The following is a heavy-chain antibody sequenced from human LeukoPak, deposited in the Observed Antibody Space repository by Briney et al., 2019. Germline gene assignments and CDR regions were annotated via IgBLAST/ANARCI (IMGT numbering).Heavy chain of an antibody. CDR1: GFTFSDSA. CDR2: ISFSGDSI. Sequence: PGGSLRLSCAASGFTFSDSAMTWVRQAPGKGLEWVSLISFSGDSIYYADSVRGRFTISRDSSKNTLYLQMNSLRADDTAVYYCARGDDAFDVWGQGTVVTVSS. CDR3: ARGDDAFDV. V-gene: IGHV3-23*01. J-gene: IGHJ3*01.